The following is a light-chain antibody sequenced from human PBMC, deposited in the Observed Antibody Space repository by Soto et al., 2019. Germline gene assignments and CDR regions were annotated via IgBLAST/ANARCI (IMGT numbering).Light chain of an antibody. CDR3: MQNTHWPIT. Sequence: DLVITHSPLSLPFTLLQPSSISCISSQSLVYSDGDTYLSWFQQRPGQSPRRLLSQVSNRDSGVPDRFSGSGSGTDFTLKISSVEADDVAVYYCMQNTHWPITFGQGTRLEIK. V-gene: IGKV2-30*01. CDR2: QVS. CDR1: QSLVYSDGDTY. J-gene: IGKJ5*01.